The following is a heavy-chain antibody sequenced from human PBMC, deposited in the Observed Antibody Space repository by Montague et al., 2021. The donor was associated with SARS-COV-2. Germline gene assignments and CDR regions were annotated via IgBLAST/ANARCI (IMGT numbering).Heavy chain of an antibody. Sequence: SLRLSCAASGFTFSSYAMHWVRQAPGKGLEWVAVISYDGSNKYYADSVKGRFTISRDNSKNTLYLQMNSLRAEDTAVYYCARDSNRPYCSGGSCYSVIEYFQHWGQGTLVTVSS. J-gene: IGHJ1*01. CDR1: GFTFSSYA. CDR3: ARDSNRPYCSGGSCYSVIEYFQH. D-gene: IGHD2-15*01. CDR2: ISYDGSNK. V-gene: IGHV3-30-3*01.